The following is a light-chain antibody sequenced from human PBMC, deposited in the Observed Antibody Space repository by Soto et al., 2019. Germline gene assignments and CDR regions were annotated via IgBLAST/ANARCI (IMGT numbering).Light chain of an antibody. J-gene: IGKJ2*01. Sequence: EIVMTQSPATLPVSPGERVTLSCKASRSVSVNLAWYQQKPGQAPRLLIYRTSTRATDVPDRFSGTGSGTDFTLTISGVQSEDFAVYFCQQYNNWPPYTFGPGTKVDIK. CDR1: RSVSVN. V-gene: IGKV3-15*01. CDR2: RTS. CDR3: QQYNNWPPYT.